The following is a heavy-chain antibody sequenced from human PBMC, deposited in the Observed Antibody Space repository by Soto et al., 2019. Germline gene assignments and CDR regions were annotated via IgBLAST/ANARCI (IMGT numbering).Heavy chain of an antibody. CDR3: ARDSSGYYWGWFDP. V-gene: IGHV4-59*01. CDR1: GGSISSYY. D-gene: IGHD3-22*01. Sequence: SETLSLTCTVSGGSISSYYWSWIRQPPGKGLEWIGYIYYSGSTNYNPSLKSRVTISVDTSKNQFSLKLSSVTAAGTAVYYCARDSSGYYWGWFDPWGQGTLVTVS. J-gene: IGHJ5*02. CDR2: IYYSGST.